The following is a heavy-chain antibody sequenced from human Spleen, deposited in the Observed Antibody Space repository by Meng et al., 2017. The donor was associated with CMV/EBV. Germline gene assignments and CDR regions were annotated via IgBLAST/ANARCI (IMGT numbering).Heavy chain of an antibody. CDR3: ARNATGGGWFDP. V-gene: IGHV4-39*07. J-gene: IGHJ5*02. Sequence: SETLSLTCTVSGASLTSGSGYWGWIRQSPGKGLEWIGTIYYSGSTHYSPSVRSRITMSVDTSKNLFSLELSYVTAADTAVYYCARNATGGGWFDPWGQGTLVTVSS. CDR1: GASLTSGSGY. CDR2: IYYSGST. D-gene: IGHD3-16*01.